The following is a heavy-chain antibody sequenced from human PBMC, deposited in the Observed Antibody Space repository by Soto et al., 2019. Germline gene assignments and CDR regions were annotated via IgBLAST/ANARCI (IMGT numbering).Heavy chain of an antibody. CDR2: LYYSGST. CDR3: AGSGYYDFWSGYYPYGGYYYYGMDV. J-gene: IGHJ6*02. Sequence: SSETLSLTCTVSGGSISSSSYYWGWIRQPPGKGLEWIGILYYSGSTYYNPSLKSRVTISVDTSKNQFSLKLSSVTAADTAVYYCAGSGYYDFWSGYYPYGGYYYYGMDVWGQGTTVTVSS. CDR1: GGSISSSSYY. D-gene: IGHD3-3*01. V-gene: IGHV4-39*01.